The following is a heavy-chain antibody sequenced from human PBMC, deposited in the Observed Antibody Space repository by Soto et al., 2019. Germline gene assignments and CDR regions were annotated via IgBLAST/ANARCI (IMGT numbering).Heavy chain of an antibody. J-gene: IGHJ4*02. Sequence: QVQLVQSGAEVKRPGASVRISCKASGYPFTNYVIHWVRQAPGQRPEWMGWIKTGDAKTLFSEKIQGRVARTTDTSANTVCMELSGLKYDATAVYYCTRDLGHYDATGYRPYWFYWGQGTLVTVSS. D-gene: IGHD3-22*01. V-gene: IGHV1-3*04. CDR2: IKTGDAKT. CDR3: TRDLGHYDATGYRPYWFY. CDR1: GYPFTNYV.